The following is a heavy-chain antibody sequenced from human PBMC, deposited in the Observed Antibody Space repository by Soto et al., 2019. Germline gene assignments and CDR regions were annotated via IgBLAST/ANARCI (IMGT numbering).Heavy chain of an antibody. J-gene: IGHJ5*02. V-gene: IGHV4-59*01. CDR2: TYYTGST. Sequence: SEILSLNCTVPGVSISSYYWSWVRRPQGRGLEWIGFTYYTGSTNYNPSLKSRVAMSVDTSKNQFSLKLNSVTAADTAVYYCARTYCSGGSCYPGGNWFDPWGQGTLVTVS. CDR1: GVSISSYY. D-gene: IGHD2-15*01. CDR3: ARTYCSGGSCYPGGNWFDP.